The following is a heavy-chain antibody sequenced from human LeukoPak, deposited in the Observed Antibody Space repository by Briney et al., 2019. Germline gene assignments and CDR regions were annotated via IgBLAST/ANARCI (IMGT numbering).Heavy chain of an antibody. CDR3: ARDPAYCGGDCYPDAFDI. Sequence: GGSLRLSCAASGFTFSSYAMSWVRQAPGKGLEWVSAISGGGGSTYCGDSVKGRFTISRDNAKNSLYLQMNSLRAEDTAVYYCARDPAYCGGDCYPDAFDIWGQGTMVTVSS. J-gene: IGHJ3*02. CDR1: GFTFSSYA. CDR2: ISGGGGST. D-gene: IGHD2-21*02. V-gene: IGHV3-23*01.